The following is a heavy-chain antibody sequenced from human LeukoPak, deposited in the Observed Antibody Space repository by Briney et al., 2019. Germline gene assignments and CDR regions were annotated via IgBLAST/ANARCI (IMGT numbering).Heavy chain of an antibody. CDR2: IYTSGST. Sequence: SETPSLTCTVSGGSISSGSYYWSWIRQPAGKGLEWIGRIYTSGSTNYNPSLKSRVTISVDTSKNQFSLKLSSVAAADTAVYYCARDLYYYGSETLFDYWGQGTLVTVSS. V-gene: IGHV4-61*02. CDR1: GGSISSGSYY. CDR3: ARDLYYYGSETLFDY. J-gene: IGHJ4*02. D-gene: IGHD3-10*01.